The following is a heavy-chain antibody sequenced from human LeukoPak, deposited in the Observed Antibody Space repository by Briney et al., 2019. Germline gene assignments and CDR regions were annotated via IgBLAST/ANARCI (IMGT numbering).Heavy chain of an antibody. J-gene: IGHJ4*02. Sequence: SETLSLTCTVSGGSISSYYWSWIRQPPGKGLEWIGYIYSSGSTNYNPSLKSRVTISVDTSKNQFSLKLSSVTAADTAVYYCARGGEQLVRNFDYWGQGTLDTVSS. CDR1: GGSISSYY. CDR3: ARGGEQLVRNFDY. V-gene: IGHV4-59*01. D-gene: IGHD6-6*01. CDR2: IYSSGST.